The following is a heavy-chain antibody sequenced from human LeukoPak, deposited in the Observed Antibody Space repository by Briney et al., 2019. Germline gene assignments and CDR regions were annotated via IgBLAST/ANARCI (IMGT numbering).Heavy chain of an antibody. D-gene: IGHD4-17*01. CDR1: GFTFSNYN. J-gene: IGHJ4*02. V-gene: IGHV3-48*02. CDR2: ISRSGSSR. Sequence: GGSLRLSCAASGFTFSNYNINWVRQAPGKGLEWVSYISRSGSSRDYADSVKGRFTISRDNAKNSVYLQMNSLSDGDTAVYRCARDYGDHGEYFDFWGQGTLVTVSS. CDR3: ARDYGDHGEYFDF.